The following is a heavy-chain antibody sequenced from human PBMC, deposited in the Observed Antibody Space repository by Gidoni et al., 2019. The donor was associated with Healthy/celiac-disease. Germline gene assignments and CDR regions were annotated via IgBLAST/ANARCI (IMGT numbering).Heavy chain of an antibody. D-gene: IGHD2-15*01. CDR3: ARDVGYCSGGSCGVYDY. CDR2: IWYDGSNK. CDR1: GFTFSSYG. Sequence: VQPGRSLRLPCAASGFTFSSYGMHWVRQAPGKGLEWVAVIWYDGSNKYYADSVKGRFTISRDNSKNTLYLQMNSLRAEDTAVYYCARDVGYCSGGSCGVYDYWGQGTLVTVSS. J-gene: IGHJ4*02. V-gene: IGHV3-33*01.